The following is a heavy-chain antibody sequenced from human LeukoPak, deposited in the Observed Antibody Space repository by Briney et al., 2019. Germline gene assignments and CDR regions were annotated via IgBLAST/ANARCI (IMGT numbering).Heavy chain of an antibody. CDR1: GYSFTSYG. D-gene: IGHD7-27*01. Sequence: ASVKVSCKASGYSFTSYGISWVRQAPGQGLEWMGWISAYSSNTNSAQKVQGRVTVTTDTSASTAYMELRSLRSDDTAMYYCARVSSNSRGDYFDYWGQGTLVTVSS. J-gene: IGHJ4*02. CDR3: ARVSSNSRGDYFDY. CDR2: ISAYSSNT. V-gene: IGHV1-18*01.